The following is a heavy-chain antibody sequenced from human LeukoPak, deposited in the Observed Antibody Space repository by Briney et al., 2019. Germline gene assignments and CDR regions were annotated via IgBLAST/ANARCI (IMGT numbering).Heavy chain of an antibody. Sequence: SETLSLTCTVSGVSISSYYWSWIRQPAGKGLEWIGRISVSGSTNYNPSLKSRVTMSVDTSKIQFSLKLSSVTAADTAVYYCARVGIAVAGPSIDYWGQGTLVTVSS. V-gene: IGHV4-4*07. CDR3: ARVGIAVAGPSIDY. CDR2: ISVSGST. J-gene: IGHJ4*02. CDR1: GVSISSYY. D-gene: IGHD6-19*01.